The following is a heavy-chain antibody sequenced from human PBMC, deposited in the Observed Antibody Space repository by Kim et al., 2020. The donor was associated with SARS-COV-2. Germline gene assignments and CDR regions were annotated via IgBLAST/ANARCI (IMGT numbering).Heavy chain of an antibody. V-gene: IGHV4-34*01. CDR2: INHSGST. J-gene: IGHJ6*02. CDR3: ARGHPYCSSTSCSHYYYYGMDV. CDR1: GGSFSGYY. D-gene: IGHD2-2*01. Sequence: SETLSLTCAVYGGSFSGYYWSWIRQPPGKGLEWIGEINHSGSTNYNPSLKSRVTISVDTSKNQFSLKLSSVTAADTAVYYCARGHPYCSSTSCSHYYYYGMDVWGQGTTVTVSS.